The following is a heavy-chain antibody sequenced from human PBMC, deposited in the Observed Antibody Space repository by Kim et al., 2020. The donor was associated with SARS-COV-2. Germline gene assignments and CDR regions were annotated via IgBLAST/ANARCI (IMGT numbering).Heavy chain of an antibody. V-gene: IGHV4-59*13. J-gene: IGHJ4*02. D-gene: IGHD5-18*01. CDR2: IYYSGST. CDR1: GGSISSYY. CDR3: ERVRIVGGGTAMVKPYFEY. Sequence: SETLSLTCTVSGGSISSYYWSWIRQPPGKGLEWIGDIYYSGSTNYNPSLKSRVTISVDTSKNQLSLKLSSVTAADTAVYYCERVRIVGGGTAMVKPYFEYWGQGTLVTVSS.